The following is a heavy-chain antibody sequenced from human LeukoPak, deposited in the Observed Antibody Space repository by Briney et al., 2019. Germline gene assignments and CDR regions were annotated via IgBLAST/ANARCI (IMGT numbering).Heavy chain of an antibody. V-gene: IGHV1-3*01. CDR1: GYTFTSYA. J-gene: IGHJ4*02. CDR2: INAGNGNT. CDR3: ALFTGDILTVDY. D-gene: IGHD3-9*01. Sequence: GASVKVSCKASGYTFTSYAMHWVRQAPGQRLEWMGWINAGNGNTKYSQKFQGRVTITRDTSASTAYMELSSLRSEDTAVHYCALFTGDILTVDYWGQGTLVTVPS.